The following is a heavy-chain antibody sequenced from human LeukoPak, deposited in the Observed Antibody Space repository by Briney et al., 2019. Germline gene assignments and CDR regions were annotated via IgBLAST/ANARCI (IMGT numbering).Heavy chain of an antibody. V-gene: IGHV3-23*01. CDR2: ISGSGGST. Sequence: GGSLRLSCAASGFTFSSYAMSWVRQAPGKGLEWVSAISGSGGSTYYADSVKGRFTISRDNSKNTLYLQMNGLRAEDTAVYYCVKLFEWTVTTPFDYWGQGTLVTVSS. J-gene: IGHJ4*02. D-gene: IGHD4-17*01. CDR1: GFTFSSYA. CDR3: VKLFEWTVTTPFDY.